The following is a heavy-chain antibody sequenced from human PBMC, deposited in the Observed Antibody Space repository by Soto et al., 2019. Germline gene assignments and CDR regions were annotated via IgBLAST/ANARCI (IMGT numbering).Heavy chain of an antibody. CDR1: GGSISSDSYY. Sequence: SETLSLTCTVSGGSISSDSYYWGWIRQSPEKGLEWIASISYSGSTYYNPTLKSRLIISVDTSKSQFSLKLSSVTAADTAVYYCAKELSGSYLVDYWGQGTLVTVSS. D-gene: IGHD1-26*01. CDR3: AKELSGSYLVDY. CDR2: ISYSGST. V-gene: IGHV4-39*01. J-gene: IGHJ4*02.